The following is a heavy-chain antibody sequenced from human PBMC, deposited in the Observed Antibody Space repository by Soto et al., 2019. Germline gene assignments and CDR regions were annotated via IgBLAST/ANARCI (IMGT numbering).Heavy chain of an antibody. D-gene: IGHD3-10*01. CDR3: ARYGSGTYYPTTFDC. CDR1: GGSISSSNW. CDR2: IYHSGST. Sequence: SETLSLTCAVSGGSISSSNWWSWVRQPPEKGLEWIGEIYHSGSTSYNPSLKSRVTISVDKSKNQFSLKLKSVTAADTAVYYCARYGSGTYYPTTFDCWGQGTLVTVSS. V-gene: IGHV4-4*02. J-gene: IGHJ4*02.